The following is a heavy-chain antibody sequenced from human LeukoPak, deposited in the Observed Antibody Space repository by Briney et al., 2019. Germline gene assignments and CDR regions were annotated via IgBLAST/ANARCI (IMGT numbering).Heavy chain of an antibody. D-gene: IGHD1-26*01. Sequence: PGGSLRLSCAASGFTFSGYSLTWVRQAPGKGLEWVSSISNTGSYTYYLDSVKGRFTISRDNAKNSTFLQMNSLRAEDTAVYYCARDTRSLIDYWGQGTLVTVSS. CDR1: GFTFSGYS. CDR2: ISNTGSYT. CDR3: ARDTRSLIDY. V-gene: IGHV3-21*01. J-gene: IGHJ4*02.